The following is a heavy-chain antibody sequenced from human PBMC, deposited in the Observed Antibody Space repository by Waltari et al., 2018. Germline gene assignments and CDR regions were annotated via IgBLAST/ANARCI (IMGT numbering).Heavy chain of an antibody. J-gene: IGHJ6*02. CDR1: GYTLTELS. CDR3: ATEQLVPGGMDV. D-gene: IGHD6-13*01. CDR2: VDPEDGET. V-gene: IGHV1-24*01. Sequence: QVQLVQSGAEVKKPGASVKVSCKVSGYTLTELSMHWVRQAPGKGLVWMGGVDPEDGETRYAQKFQGRVTMTEETSTDAAYMELSSLRSEDTAVYYCATEQLVPGGMDVWGQGTTVTVSS.